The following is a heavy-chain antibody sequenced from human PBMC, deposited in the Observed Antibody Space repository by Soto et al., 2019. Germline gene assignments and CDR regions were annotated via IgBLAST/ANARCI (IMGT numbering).Heavy chain of an antibody. CDR1: GGSTSTYY. CDR3: ARETVAGTDNWFDP. D-gene: IGHD6-19*01. V-gene: IGHV4-4*07. Sequence: SETLSLTCTVSGGSTSTYYWNWIRQPAGKRLEWLGRIYTSGYTKYNPSLKSRVTMSLDASKRQFSLKLSSVTAADTAVYYCARETVAGTDNWFDPWGQGILVTVSS. CDR2: IYTSGYT. J-gene: IGHJ5*02.